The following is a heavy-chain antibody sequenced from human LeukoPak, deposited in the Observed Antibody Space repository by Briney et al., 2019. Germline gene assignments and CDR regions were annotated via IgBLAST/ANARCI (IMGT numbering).Heavy chain of an antibody. Sequence: PGGSLRLSCAASGFTFSSYSMNWVRQAPGKGLEWVSYISSSSSTMYYADSVKGRFTISRDNAKNSLYLQMNSLRAEDTAVYYCARDRGITGTTRAAYYMDVWGKGTTVTVSS. J-gene: IGHJ6*03. D-gene: IGHD1-7*01. CDR3: ARDRGITGTTRAAYYMDV. CDR1: GFTFSSYS. CDR2: ISSSSSTM. V-gene: IGHV3-48*01.